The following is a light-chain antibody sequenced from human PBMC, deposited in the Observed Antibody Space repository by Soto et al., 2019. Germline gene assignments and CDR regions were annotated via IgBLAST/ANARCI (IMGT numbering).Light chain of an antibody. CDR1: QGISRW. CDR2: AAS. CDR3: QQAYYFPFT. V-gene: IGKV1-12*01. J-gene: IGKJ3*01. Sequence: EIQMTQSPSSVSASVGDRITITCLASQGISRWLAWYQQKPGRAPKLLIYAASNLQTGVPSRFSGSGSGTDFALTITSLQAEDFATYHCQQAYYFPFTFGPGTKVDI.